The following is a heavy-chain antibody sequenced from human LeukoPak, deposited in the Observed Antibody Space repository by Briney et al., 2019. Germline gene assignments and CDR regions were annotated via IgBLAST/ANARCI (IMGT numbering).Heavy chain of an antibody. J-gene: IGHJ4*02. CDR1: GGSISSSSYY. D-gene: IGHD2-8*02. CDR3: ARVFGTGTYFNY. Sequence: SETLSLTCTVSGGSISSSSYYWGWIRQPPGKGLEWIGSIYYSGSTYYNPSLKSRVTISVDTSKNQFSLKLSSVTAAGTAVYYCARVFGTGTYFNYWGQGTLVTVSS. V-gene: IGHV4-39*01. CDR2: IYYSGST.